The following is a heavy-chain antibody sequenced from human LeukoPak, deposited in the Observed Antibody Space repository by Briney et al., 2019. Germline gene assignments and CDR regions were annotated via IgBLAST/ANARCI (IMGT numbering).Heavy chain of an antibody. CDR1: GFTFSSYA. Sequence: GGSLRLSCAASGFTFSSYATSWVRQAPGKGLEWVSGISSSGTNTYYADSVKGRFTISRDSSKNTLYLQMNNLRAEDTAVYYCATERGDSPDYWGQGTLVTVSS. J-gene: IGHJ4*02. CDR2: ISSSGTNT. V-gene: IGHV3-23*01. D-gene: IGHD2-15*01. CDR3: ATERGDSPDY.